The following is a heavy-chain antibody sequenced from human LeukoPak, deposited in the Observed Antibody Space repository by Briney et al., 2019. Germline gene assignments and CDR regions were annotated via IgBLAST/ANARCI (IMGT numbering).Heavy chain of an antibody. CDR2: IIPILGIA. V-gene: IGHV1-69*10. Sequence: SVTVSCTASGGTFSIYAISWVRQAPGQGLEWMGGIIPILGIANYAQKFQGRVTITADKSTSTAYMELSSLRAEDTAVYYCAKGDDILGYWGQGTLVTVSS. J-gene: IGHJ4*02. D-gene: IGHD3-9*01. CDR3: AKGDDILGY. CDR1: GGTFSIYA.